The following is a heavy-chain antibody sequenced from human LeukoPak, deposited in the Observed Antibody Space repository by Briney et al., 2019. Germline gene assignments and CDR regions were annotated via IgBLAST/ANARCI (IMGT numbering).Heavy chain of an antibody. J-gene: IGHJ4*01. D-gene: IGHD5-12*01. CDR2: IYYSGST. V-gene: IGHV4-39*01. CDR1: DASISSSCYY. CDR3: ARHEGRGVATPFDY. Sequence: SETHSLACTVSDASISSSCYYWGWIRQPPGKGLEWIGSIYYSGSTYYNPSLKSRVTISVDTSKNQFSLKLSSVTAADTAVYYCARHEGRGVATPFDYWGDGWLLTVSS.